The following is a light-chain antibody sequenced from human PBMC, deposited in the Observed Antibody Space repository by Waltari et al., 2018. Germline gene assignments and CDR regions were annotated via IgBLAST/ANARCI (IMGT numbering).Light chain of an antibody. CDR2: GDP. CDR1: SYNIGAGYD. Sequence: QSVLTQPPSVSGAPGQRVTIPCTGTSYNIGAGYDVHWYQQLPASPPTPLIHGDPSRPCRVADRFSGAKSGTSASLTFTGLQAEDEADYCGQAYDSGLCGVLFGGGTKLTVL. CDR3: QAYDSGLCGVL. V-gene: IGLV1-40*01. J-gene: IGLJ2*01.